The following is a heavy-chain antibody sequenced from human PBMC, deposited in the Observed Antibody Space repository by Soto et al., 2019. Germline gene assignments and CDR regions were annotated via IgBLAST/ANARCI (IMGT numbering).Heavy chain of an antibody. J-gene: IGHJ4*02. D-gene: IGHD3-16*01. Sequence: QPGGSLRLSCAASGFTFSSYAMSWVRQAPGKGLEWVSAISGSGGSTYYADSVKGRFTISRDNSKNTLYLQMNSLRAEDTAVYYCAKEGRIMITFGGVIFYWGQGTLVTVSS. CDR1: GFTFSSYA. V-gene: IGHV3-23*01. CDR3: AKEGRIMITFGGVIFY. CDR2: ISGSGGST.